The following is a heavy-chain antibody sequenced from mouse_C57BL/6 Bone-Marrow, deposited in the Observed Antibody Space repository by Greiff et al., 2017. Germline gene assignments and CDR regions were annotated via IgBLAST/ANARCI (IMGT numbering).Heavy chain of an antibody. CDR1: GFNIKDDY. CDR3: TTYDGYPYYYAMDY. J-gene: IGHJ4*01. D-gene: IGHD2-3*01. V-gene: IGHV14-4*01. CDR2: IDPENGDT. Sequence: EVQLQQSGAELVRPGASVKLSCTASGFNIKDDYMHWVKQRPEQGLEWIGWIDPENGDTEYASKFQGKATITADTASNTDYLQLSSLTSEDTAVYYCTTYDGYPYYYAMDYWGQGTSVTVSS.